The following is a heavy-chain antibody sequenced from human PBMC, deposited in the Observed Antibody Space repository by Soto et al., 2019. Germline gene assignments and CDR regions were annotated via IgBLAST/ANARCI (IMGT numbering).Heavy chain of an antibody. CDR1: GGSITNRSYY. Sequence: QLQLEESGPGLVRPAETLSLSCTVSGGSITNRSYYWDWIRQPPGKGLEWIASIHSIGSTYYSPSLKSRIIISIDTSKNQFSLKLSSVTAADTAVYFCASETMRATYNSWGQGTLVTVSS. J-gene: IGHJ4*02. CDR3: ASETMRATYNS. D-gene: IGHD2-2*01. CDR2: IHSIGST. V-gene: IGHV4-39*01.